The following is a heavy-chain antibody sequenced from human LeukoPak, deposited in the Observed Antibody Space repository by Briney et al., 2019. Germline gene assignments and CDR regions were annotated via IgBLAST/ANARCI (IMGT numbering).Heavy chain of an antibody. CDR1: GYTFTSYA. CDR2: INTNTGNP. Sequence: ASVKVSCKASGYTFTSYAMNWVRQAPGQGLEWMGWINTNTGNPTYAQGFTGRFVFSLDTSVSTAYLQISSLKAEDTAVYYCARDPPDYGSGSLQWGSYWGQGTLVTVSS. J-gene: IGHJ4*02. V-gene: IGHV7-4-1*02. CDR3: ARDPPDYGSGSLQWGSY. D-gene: IGHD3-10*01.